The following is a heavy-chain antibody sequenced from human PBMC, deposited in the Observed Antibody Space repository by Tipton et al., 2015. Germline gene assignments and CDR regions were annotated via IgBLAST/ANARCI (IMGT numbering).Heavy chain of an antibody. J-gene: IGHJ6*02. V-gene: IGHV3-21*01. CDR1: GFTFSSYS. Sequence: SLRLSCAASGFTFSSYSMNWVRQAPGKGLEWVSSISSSSSYIYYADSVKGRFTISRDNAKNSLYLQMNSLRAEDTAVYYCARTKYCSGGSCKYYGMDVWGQGTMVTVSS. CDR2: ISSSSSYI. CDR3: ARTKYCSGGSCKYYGMDV. D-gene: IGHD2-15*01.